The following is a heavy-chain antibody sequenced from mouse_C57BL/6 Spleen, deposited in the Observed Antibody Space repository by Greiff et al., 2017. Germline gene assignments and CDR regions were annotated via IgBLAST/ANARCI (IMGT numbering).Heavy chain of an antibody. CDR1: GFTFSDYY. J-gene: IGHJ2*01. CDR3: ARHSGGIFDD. D-gene: IGHD1-1*02. Sequence: DVMLVESGGGLVQPGGSLKLSCAASGFTFSDYYMYWVRQTPEKRLEWVAYISNGGGSTYYPDTVKGRFTISRDNAKNTLYLQMRRLKSEDTAMYYCARHSGGIFDDWGQGTTLTVSS. V-gene: IGHV5-12*01. CDR2: ISNGGGST.